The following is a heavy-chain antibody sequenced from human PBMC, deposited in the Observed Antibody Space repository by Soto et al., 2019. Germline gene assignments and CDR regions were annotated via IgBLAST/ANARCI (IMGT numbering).Heavy chain of an antibody. J-gene: IGHJ3*02. Sequence: ASVKVSCKASGYTFTGYYMHWVRQAPGQGLEWMGWINPNSGGTNYAQKFQGWVTMTRDTSISTAYMELSRLRSDDTAVYYCAREGVRTGYNWNHDAFDIWGQGTMATVSS. D-gene: IGHD1-1*01. CDR3: AREGVRTGYNWNHDAFDI. CDR2: INPNSGGT. CDR1: GYTFTGYY. V-gene: IGHV1-2*04.